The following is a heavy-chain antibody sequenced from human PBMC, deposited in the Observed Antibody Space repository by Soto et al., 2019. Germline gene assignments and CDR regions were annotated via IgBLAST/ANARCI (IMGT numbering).Heavy chain of an antibody. CDR1: GGTFSSYA. Sequence: QVQLVQSGAEVKKPGSSVKVSCKASGGTFSSYAISWVRQAPGQGLEWMGGIIPIFGTANYAQKFQGRVTXXAXEXXSTAYMELSSLRSEDTAVYYCARGMVRGVLGRFDPWGQGTLVTVSS. J-gene: IGHJ5*02. D-gene: IGHD3-10*01. V-gene: IGHV1-69*12. CDR2: IIPIFGTA. CDR3: ARGMVRGVLGRFDP.